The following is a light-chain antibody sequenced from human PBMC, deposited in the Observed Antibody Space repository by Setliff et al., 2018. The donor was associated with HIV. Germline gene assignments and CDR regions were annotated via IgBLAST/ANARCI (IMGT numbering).Light chain of an antibody. CDR1: SIDIGNYNY. CDR3: SAYAGSNNYGV. J-gene: IGLJ1*01. CDR2: QVT. Sequence: QSALTQPPSASGSPGQSVTISCTGASIDIGNYNYVSWYQHHPGKAPKLIIYQVTKRPSGVPDRFSGSKSANTASPTVSGLQAEDEADYYCSAYAGSNNYGVFGTGTKVTVL. V-gene: IGLV2-8*01.